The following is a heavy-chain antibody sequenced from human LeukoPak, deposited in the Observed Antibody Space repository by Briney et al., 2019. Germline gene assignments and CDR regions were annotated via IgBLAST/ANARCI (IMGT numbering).Heavy chain of an antibody. CDR3: ARLEGRDGYNSDY. D-gene: IGHD5-24*01. V-gene: IGHV4-39*01. CDR1: GGSISSSSNY. Sequence: SETLSLTCTVSGGSISSSSNYWGWIRQPPGKGLEWIGSIDYSGSTYYNPSLKSRVTISVDTSKNQFSLKLSSVTAADTAVYYCARLEGRDGYNSDYWGQGTLVTVSS. CDR2: IDYSGST. J-gene: IGHJ4*02.